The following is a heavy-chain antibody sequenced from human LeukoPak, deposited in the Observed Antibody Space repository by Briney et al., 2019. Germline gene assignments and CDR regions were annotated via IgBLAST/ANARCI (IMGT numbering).Heavy chain of an antibody. D-gene: IGHD3-22*01. CDR3: AKALWASYYDSRGLDAFDI. CDR2: ISGSGGST. J-gene: IGHJ3*02. CDR1: GFIYSSFA. V-gene: IGHV3-23*01. Sequence: GGSLRLSCEASGFIYSSFAMNWVRQAPGKGLEWVSAISGSGGSTYYADSVKGRFTISRDNSKNTLYLQMNSLRAEDTAVYYCAKALWASYYDSRGLDAFDIWGQGTMVTVSS.